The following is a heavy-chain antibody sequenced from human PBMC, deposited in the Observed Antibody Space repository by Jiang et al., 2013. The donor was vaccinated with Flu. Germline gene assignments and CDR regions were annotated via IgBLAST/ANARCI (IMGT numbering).Heavy chain of an antibody. D-gene: IGHD1-14*01. CDR2: IYYSGST. CDR3: ARQFNHYGMDV. CDR1: GGSISSYY. J-gene: IGHJ6*04. Sequence: PGLVKPSETLSLTCTVSGGSISSYYWSWIRQPPGKGLEWIGYIYYSGSTNYNPSLKSRVTISVDTSKNQFSLKLSSVTAADTAVYYCARQFNHYGMDVWGKGTTVTVSS. V-gene: IGHV4-59*08.